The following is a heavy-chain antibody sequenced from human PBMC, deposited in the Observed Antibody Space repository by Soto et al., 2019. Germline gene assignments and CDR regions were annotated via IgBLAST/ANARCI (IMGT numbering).Heavy chain of an antibody. CDR1: GYTFNTYF. V-gene: IGHV1-18*01. CDR3: ARDTVNSLDY. J-gene: IGHJ4*02. Sequence: HVQLVQSGGELKKPGASVKVSFNTSGYTFNTYFITWVRQAPGQVLEWMGWISTHNGNTNNAEKFQGRVTMTADTITKTAYMELRKLRIDYTAVYDCARDTVNSLDYWGQGTPVTVSS. CDR2: ISTHNGNT. D-gene: IGHD1-1*01.